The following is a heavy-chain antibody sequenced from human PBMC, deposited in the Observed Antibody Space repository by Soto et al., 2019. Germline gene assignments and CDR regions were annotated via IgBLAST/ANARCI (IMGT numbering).Heavy chain of an antibody. J-gene: IGHJ6*02. D-gene: IGHD3-22*01. Sequence: GASVKVSCKASGGTFSSYAISWVRQAPGQGLEWMGGIIPIFGTANYAQKFQGRVTITADESTSTAYMELSSLRSEDTAVYYCARAVYYYDSSADHYYYGMDVWGQGTTVTVSS. CDR3: ARAVYYYDSSADHYYYGMDV. CDR1: GGTFSSYA. CDR2: IIPIFGTA. V-gene: IGHV1-69*13.